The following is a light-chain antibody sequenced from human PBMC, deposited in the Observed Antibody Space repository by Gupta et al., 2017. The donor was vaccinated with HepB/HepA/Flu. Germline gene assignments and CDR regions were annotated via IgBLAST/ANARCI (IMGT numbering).Light chain of an antibody. CDR2: LGS. Sequence: DIVMTQSPLSLPVTPGEPASISCRSSQSLLHSNGYNYLDWYLQKPGQSPQLLIYLGSDRASGVPDRFSGSGSGTDFTLKISRVEAEDVGVYYCRQGLQKGLTFGGGTKVEIK. V-gene: IGKV2-28*01. J-gene: IGKJ4*01. CDR3: RQGLQKGLT. CDR1: QSLLHSNGYNY.